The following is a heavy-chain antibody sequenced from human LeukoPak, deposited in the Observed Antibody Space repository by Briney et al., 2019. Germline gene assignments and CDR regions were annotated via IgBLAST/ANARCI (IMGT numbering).Heavy chain of an antibody. D-gene: IGHD2-2*01. J-gene: IGHJ4*02. CDR1: GYTFTSYY. V-gene: IGHV1-46*01. CDR2: INPSGGST. CDR3: ARAPKGYCSSTSCVESRDY. Sequence: ASVKVSCKASGYTFTSYYMHWVRQAPGQGLEWMGIINPSGGSTSYAQKFQGRVTMTRDTSTSTVYMELSSLRSEDTAVYYCARAPKGYCSSTSCVESRDYWGQGTLVTVSS.